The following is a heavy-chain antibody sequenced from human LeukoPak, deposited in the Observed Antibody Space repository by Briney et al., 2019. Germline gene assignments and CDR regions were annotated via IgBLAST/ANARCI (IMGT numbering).Heavy chain of an antibody. D-gene: IGHD2-8*01. CDR3: ERVQVNLGIQQVVRVYYFTC. CDR2: ISSSSSYI. V-gene: IGHV3-21*01. J-gene: IGHJ4*02. Sequence: GGPLRPSCSSSGFTFSAYSRNCLRQAPGKGLEWVSSISSSSSYIYYADSVKGRFTISRDNAKKSLYLQMNSLRAENTAVYYCERVQVNLGIQQVVRVYYFTCWRQRTLVTVSS. CDR1: GFTFSAYS.